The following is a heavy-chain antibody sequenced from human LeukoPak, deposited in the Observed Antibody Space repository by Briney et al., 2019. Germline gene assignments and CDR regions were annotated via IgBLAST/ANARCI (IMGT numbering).Heavy chain of an antibody. CDR1: GYTFTNYY. CDR2: INPSGGST. CDR3: ARWTTTYLDY. Sequence: ASVKVSFKAFGYTFTNYYIHWVRQAPAQGLEWMGIINPSGGSTNYAQKFQGRVTMTRDTSTSTVYMELSSLRSEDSAVYYCARWTTTYLDYWGQGTLVTVSS. V-gene: IGHV1-46*01. J-gene: IGHJ4*02. D-gene: IGHD4-11*01.